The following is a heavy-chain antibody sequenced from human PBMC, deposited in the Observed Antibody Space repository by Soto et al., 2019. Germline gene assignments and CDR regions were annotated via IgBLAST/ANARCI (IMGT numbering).Heavy chain of an antibody. Sequence: EVPLLEAGGGSVQPGGSLRLSCKASGFGFSSYVMSWVRQAPGQGLEWVSAISGDGSIKYYAYSVKGRCSISRENFRNPLYLQMNSLRAGVAAVYFCATLPYCTGFSCYPDYCHHWGPGTLVTVSS. CDR1: GFGFSSYV. CDR2: ISGDGSIK. J-gene: IGHJ1*01. D-gene: IGHD2-8*02. CDR3: ATLPYCTGFSCYPDYCHH. V-gene: IGHV3-23*01.